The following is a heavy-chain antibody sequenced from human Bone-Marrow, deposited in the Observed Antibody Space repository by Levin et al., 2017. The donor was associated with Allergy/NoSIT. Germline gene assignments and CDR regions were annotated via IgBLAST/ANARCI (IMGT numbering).Heavy chain of an antibody. D-gene: IGHD2-21*02. J-gene: IGHJ4*02. Sequence: SCAASGFTFSSYAMSWVRQAPGKGLEWVSAISGSGGSTYYADSVKGRFTISRDNSKNTLYLQMNSLRAEDTAVYYCAKDQDSYCGGDCDGVFDYWGQGTLVTVSS. CDR3: AKDQDSYCGGDCDGVFDY. CDR1: GFTFSSYA. V-gene: IGHV3-23*01. CDR2: ISGSGGST.